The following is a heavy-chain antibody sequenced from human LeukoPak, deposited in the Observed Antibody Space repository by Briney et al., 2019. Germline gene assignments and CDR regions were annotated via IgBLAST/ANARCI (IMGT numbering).Heavy chain of an antibody. D-gene: IGHD1-1*01. CDR3: ATGLHNTTPREIAY. V-gene: IGHV3-23*01. Sequence: PGGSLRLSCAASGFTFSNNAMSWVRQAPGKGLEWVSAITGSGGTTYYADSVKGRFTISRDNSKNTLYLQMNSLRADDTAVYYCATGLHNTTPREIAYWGQGTLVTVSS. CDR2: ITGSGGTT. J-gene: IGHJ4*02. CDR1: GFTFSNNA.